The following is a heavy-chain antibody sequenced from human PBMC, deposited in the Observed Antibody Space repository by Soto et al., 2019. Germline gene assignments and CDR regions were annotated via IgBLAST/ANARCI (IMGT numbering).Heavy chain of an antibody. V-gene: IGHV3-48*01. CDR3: AEGELRYFNDAFHI. CDR2: MSGSSSTI. Sequence: PGGSLRLSCAASGFTFSSYSMNWVRQALGKGLEWVSYMSGSSSTIHYADSVKGRFTISRDNSKSTLSLQMNSLRAEDTAVYYCAEGELRYFNDAFHIWGQGTMVTVSS. CDR1: GFTFSSYS. D-gene: IGHD3-9*01. J-gene: IGHJ3*02.